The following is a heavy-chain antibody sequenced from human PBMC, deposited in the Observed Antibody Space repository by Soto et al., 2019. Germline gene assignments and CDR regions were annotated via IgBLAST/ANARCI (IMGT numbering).Heavy chain of an antibody. J-gene: IGHJ6*02. D-gene: IGHD3-16*01. V-gene: IGHV3-23*01. CDR2: ISGSGGST. CDR3: AKDQKHDDPGWYYYYGMDV. Sequence: EVQLLESGGGLVQPGGSLRLSCAASGFTFSSYAMSWVRQAPGKGLEWVSAISGSGGSTYYADSVKGRFTISRDNSKNKLYLQMNSLRAEDTAVYYCAKDQKHDDPGWYYYYGMDVWGQGTTVTVSS. CDR1: GFTFSSYA.